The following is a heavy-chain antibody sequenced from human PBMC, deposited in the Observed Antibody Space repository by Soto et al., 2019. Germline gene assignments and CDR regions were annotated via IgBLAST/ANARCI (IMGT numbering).Heavy chain of an antibody. CDR1: GGTFSSYA. CDR2: IIPMFDST. V-gene: IGHV1-69*13. Sequence: RASVKVSCKAFGGTFSSYAICWVRQAPGQGLEWMGGIIPMFDSTNYAQKFQGRVTITADESTSTAFMELSSLRSEDTAVYYCARRVVVTSVRDIAYYYYGLDVWGQGTTVTVS. D-gene: IGHD2-21*02. CDR3: ARRVVVTSVRDIAYYYYGLDV. J-gene: IGHJ6*02.